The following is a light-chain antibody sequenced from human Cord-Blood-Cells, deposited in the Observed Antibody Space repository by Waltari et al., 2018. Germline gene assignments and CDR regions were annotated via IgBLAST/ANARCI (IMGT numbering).Light chain of an antibody. CDR3: QAWDSSTWV. J-gene: IGLJ3*02. CDR2: QDS. V-gene: IGLV3-1*01. Sequence: SCELTQPPSVSVSPGQTASITCSGDKLGDKYACWYQQKPGQSPVLVIYQDSKRPSGIPERFSGSNSGNTATLTISGTQAMDEADYYCQAWDSSTWVFGGGTKLTDL. CDR1: KLGDKY.